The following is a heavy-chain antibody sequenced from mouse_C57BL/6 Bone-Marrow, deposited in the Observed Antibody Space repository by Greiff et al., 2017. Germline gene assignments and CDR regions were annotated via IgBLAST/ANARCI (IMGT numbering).Heavy chain of an antibody. J-gene: IGHJ3*01. V-gene: IGHV1-62-2*01. Sequence: QVQLQRSGAELGKPGASVKLSCKASCYPFTEYTIHWVKQRSGQGLEWIGWFYPGSGSIKYNEKFKDKATLTADKSSSTVYMELSRLTSEDSAVYFCARHEEGDYWFAYWGQGTLVTVSA. CDR1: CYPFTEYT. CDR2: FYPGSGSI. CDR3: ARHEEGDYWFAY. D-gene: IGHD2-4*01.